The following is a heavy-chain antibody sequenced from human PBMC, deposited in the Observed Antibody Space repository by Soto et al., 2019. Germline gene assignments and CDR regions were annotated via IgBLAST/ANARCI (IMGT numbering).Heavy chain of an antibody. CDR3: ATAPTLTFGGVIVHDQYNLFDP. CDR1: VGTFSGYA. J-gene: IGHJ5*02. CDR2: IIPIFGTA. Sequence: SVKVSCKASVGTFSGYAISWVRQAPGQGLEWMGGIIPIFGTANYAQKFQGRVTITADESTSTAYMELSSLRSEDTAVYYCATAPTLTFGGVIVHDQYNLFDPWGQGTLVTVSS. D-gene: IGHD3-16*02. V-gene: IGHV1-69*13.